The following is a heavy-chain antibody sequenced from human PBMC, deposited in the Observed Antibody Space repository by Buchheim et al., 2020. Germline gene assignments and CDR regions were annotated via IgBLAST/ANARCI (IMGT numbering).Heavy chain of an antibody. CDR1: GGSISSGDYY. CDR3: ARAYCSGHSCSAFDY. D-gene: IGHD2-15*01. V-gene: IGHV4-30-4*01. J-gene: IGHJ4*02. CDR2: THHSGNT. Sequence: QVQLQESGPGLVKPSQTLSLTCTVSGGSISSGDYYWSWIRQPPGKGLEWIGYTHHSGNTYYNPSLKSRVTISKDTSKNHFSLELNSVTAADTAVYYCARAYCSGHSCSAFDYWGQGTL.